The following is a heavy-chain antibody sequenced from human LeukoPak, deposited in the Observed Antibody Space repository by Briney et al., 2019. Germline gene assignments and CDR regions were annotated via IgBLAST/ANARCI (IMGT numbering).Heavy chain of an antibody. V-gene: IGHV4-4*02. CDR2: IYHSGSP. CDR3: ARVNINNWHSCDY. D-gene: IGHD1-1*01. J-gene: IGHJ4*02. Sequence: SGTLSLTCAVSGGSISSNNWWGCVRQTPGKGLEWIGEIYHSGSPNYNPSLKSRVTISVDKSRNHFSLNLSSVTAADTAVYYCARVNINNWHSCDYWGQGTLVTVSS. CDR1: GGSISSNNW.